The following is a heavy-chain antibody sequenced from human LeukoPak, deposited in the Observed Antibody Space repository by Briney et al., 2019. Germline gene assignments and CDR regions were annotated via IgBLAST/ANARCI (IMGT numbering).Heavy chain of an antibody. V-gene: IGHV3-30-3*01. CDR1: GFTFSSYA. J-gene: IGHJ4*02. D-gene: IGHD4-17*01. CDR3: ANAYGDYVPFDY. CDR2: ISYDGSNK. Sequence: GGSLRLSCAASGFTFSSYAMHWVRQAPGKGLEWVAVISYDGSNKYYADPVKGRFTISRDNSKNTLYLQMNSLRAEDTAVYYCANAYGDYVPFDYWGQGTLVTVSS.